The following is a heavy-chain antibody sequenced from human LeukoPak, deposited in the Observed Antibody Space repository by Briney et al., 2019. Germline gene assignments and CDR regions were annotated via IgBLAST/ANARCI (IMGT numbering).Heavy chain of an antibody. D-gene: IGHD6-19*01. CDR3: AKARYSSGRFYHDAFDI. Sequence: PGGSLRLSCAASGFTFSSYAMSWVRQAPGKGLEWVSAISGSGGSTYYADSVKGRFTISRDNTKNTLYLQMNSLRAEDTAVYYCAKARYSSGRFYHDAFDIWGQGAMVTVSS. CDR1: GFTFSSYA. CDR2: ISGSGGST. J-gene: IGHJ3*02. V-gene: IGHV3-23*01.